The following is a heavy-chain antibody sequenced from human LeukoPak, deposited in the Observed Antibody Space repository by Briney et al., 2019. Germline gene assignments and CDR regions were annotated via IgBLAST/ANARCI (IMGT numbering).Heavy chain of an antibody. V-gene: IGHV3-30*14. CDR1: GFTFSSYA. CDR2: ISYDGSNK. D-gene: IGHD3-9*01. Sequence: GTSLRLSCAASGFTFSSYAMHWVRQAPGKGLEWVAVISYDGSNKYYADSVKGRFTISRDNSKNTLYLQMNSLRAEDTAVYYCARDLRYFDWLPDYYYYYGMDVWGQGTTVTVSS. CDR3: ARDLRYFDWLPDYYYYYGMDV. J-gene: IGHJ6*02.